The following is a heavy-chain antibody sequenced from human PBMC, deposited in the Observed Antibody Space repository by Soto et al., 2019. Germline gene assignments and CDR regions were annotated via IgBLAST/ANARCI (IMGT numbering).Heavy chain of an antibody. D-gene: IGHD2-21*02. J-gene: IGHJ4*02. CDR2: INAGNGNT. CDR3: ARSIVVVTALDY. CDR1: GYTFTSYA. Sequence: ASVKVTCKACGYTFTSYAMHWLRQAHGQRLEWMGWINAGNGNTKYSQKFQGRVTITRDTSASTAYMELSSLRSEDTAVYYCARSIVVVTALDYWGQGTLVTVSS. V-gene: IGHV1-3*01.